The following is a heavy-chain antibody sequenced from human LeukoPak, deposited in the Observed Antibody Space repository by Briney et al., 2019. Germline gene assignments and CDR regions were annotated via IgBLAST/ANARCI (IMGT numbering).Heavy chain of an antibody. J-gene: IGHJ4*02. CDR1: GFTFSNYS. CDR2: ITSSSTV. D-gene: IGHD3-3*01. Sequence: PGGSLRLSCAASGFTFSNYSMNWVRQAPGKGLEWVSYITSSSTVYYAGSVKGRFTISRDNAKNSLFLQMNSLRAEDTAVYYCARESGYHDYWGQGTLVTVSS. CDR3: ARESGYHDY. V-gene: IGHV3-48*04.